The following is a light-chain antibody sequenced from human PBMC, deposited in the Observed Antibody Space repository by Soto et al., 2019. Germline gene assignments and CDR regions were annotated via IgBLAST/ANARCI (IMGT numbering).Light chain of an antibody. CDR1: QSLLHSNGYNY. J-gene: IGKJ5*01. CDR2: LGS. V-gene: IGKV2-28*01. CDR3: MQALQTPIT. Sequence: DLVMTQSPLSLPVTPGEPASISCRSSQSLLHSNGYNYLDWYLQKPRQSPQLLIYLGSNRASGVPDRFSGSGSGTDFTLKISRVEAEDVGVYYGMQALQTPITFGQGTRLEIK.